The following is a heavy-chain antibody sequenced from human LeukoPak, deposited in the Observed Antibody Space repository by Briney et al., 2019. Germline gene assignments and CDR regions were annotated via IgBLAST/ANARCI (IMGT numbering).Heavy chain of an antibody. D-gene: IGHD6-6*01. CDR1: GYTFTSYG. V-gene: IGHV1-18*01. CDR2: ISAYNGNT. Sequence: ASVKVSCKASGYTFTSYGISWVRQAPGQGLEWMGWISAYNGNTNYAQKLQGRVTMTTDTSTSTAYMELRSLRSDDTAVYYCARGKIAARRGSWFDPWGQGTLVTVSS. CDR3: ARGKIAARRGSWFDP. J-gene: IGHJ5*02.